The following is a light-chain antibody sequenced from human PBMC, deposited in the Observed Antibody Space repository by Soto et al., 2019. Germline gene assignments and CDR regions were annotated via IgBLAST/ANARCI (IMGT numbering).Light chain of an antibody. CDR2: DVS. CDR1: SSDVGGYKY. CDR3: CSYAGTYTYV. Sequence: QSALTKPRSVSGSPGQSVTISCTGTSSDVGGYKYVSWYQQYPGKAPKLMIYDVSKRPSGVPDRFSGSKSGNTASLTISGLQAEDEADYYCCSYAGTYTYVFGTGTKLTVL. J-gene: IGLJ1*01. V-gene: IGLV2-11*01.